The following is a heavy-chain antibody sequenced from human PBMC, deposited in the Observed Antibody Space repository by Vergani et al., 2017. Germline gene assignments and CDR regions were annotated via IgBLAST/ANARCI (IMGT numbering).Heavy chain of an antibody. CDR2: INTNTGNP. V-gene: IGHV7-4-1*02. Sequence: QVQLVQSGSELKKPGASVKVSCKPSGYTFTSYAMNWVRQAPGQGLEWLGWINTNTGNPTYAQGFTGRFVFSLDTSASPAYLQISSLKAEDTAVYYCARGPWGMVRGVRDYWGQGTLVTVSS. D-gene: IGHD3-10*01. J-gene: IGHJ4*02. CDR3: ARGPWGMVRGVRDY. CDR1: GYTFTSYA.